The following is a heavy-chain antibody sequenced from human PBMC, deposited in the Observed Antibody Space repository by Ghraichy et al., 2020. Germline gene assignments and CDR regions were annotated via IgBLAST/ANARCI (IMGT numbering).Heavy chain of an antibody. Sequence: GSLRLSCAASGFPFSSYAMSWVRQTPGKGLEWVSSISFSGANTYYAVSVKGRFTISRDNSKNTLYLQMNRLRADDTAVYYCAKAWGYCSAATCPSYNWFDPWGQGTLVTVSS. D-gene: IGHD2-15*01. CDR2: ISFSGANT. CDR3: AKAWGYCSAATCPSYNWFDP. J-gene: IGHJ5*02. CDR1: GFPFSSYA. V-gene: IGHV3-23*01.